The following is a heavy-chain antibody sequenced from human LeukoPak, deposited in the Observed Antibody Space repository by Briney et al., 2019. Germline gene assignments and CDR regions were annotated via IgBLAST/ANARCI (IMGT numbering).Heavy chain of an antibody. CDR2: IHYSGST. V-gene: IGHV4-39*07. CDR3: ARESSSSRYFMDV. Sequence: SETLSLTCSVSGGSTRTSTSYWGWVRQPPGKGLVWIGSIHYSGSTYKNPSLKSRVTISMDTSGSQFSLKVTSLTAADSAVYFCARESSSSRYFMDVWGRGTTVTVSS. J-gene: IGHJ6*03. CDR1: GGSTRTSTSY. D-gene: IGHD6-6*01.